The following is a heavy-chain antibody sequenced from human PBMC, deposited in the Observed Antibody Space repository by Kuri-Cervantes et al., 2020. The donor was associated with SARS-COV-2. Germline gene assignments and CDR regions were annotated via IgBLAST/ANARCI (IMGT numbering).Heavy chain of an antibody. D-gene: IGHD3-10*01. CDR1: GGSFSGYY. Sequence: SQTLSLTCAVYGGSFSGYYWRWIRQPPGKGLECMGEINHSGSTNYNPALKRRVTISVDTSKNQFSLKLSSVTAADTAVYYCARGQRITMVRGVMGFDYWGQGTLVTVSS. CDR2: INHSGST. CDR3: ARGQRITMVRGVMGFDY. V-gene: IGHV4-34*01. J-gene: IGHJ4*02.